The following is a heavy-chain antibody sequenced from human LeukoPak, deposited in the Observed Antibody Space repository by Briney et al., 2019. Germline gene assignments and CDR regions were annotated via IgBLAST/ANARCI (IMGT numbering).Heavy chain of an antibody. CDR1: GFTFSSYS. CDR2: ISSSSSYI. J-gene: IGHJ6*03. Sequence: GGSLRVSCAASGFTFSSYSMNWVRQAPGKGLEWVSSISSSSSYIYYADSVKGRFTISRDNAKNSLYLQMNSLKTEDTAVYYCTRQASDFWSGYLAYMDVWGKGTTVTVSS. CDR3: TRQASDFWSGYLAYMDV. V-gene: IGHV3-21*04. D-gene: IGHD3-3*01.